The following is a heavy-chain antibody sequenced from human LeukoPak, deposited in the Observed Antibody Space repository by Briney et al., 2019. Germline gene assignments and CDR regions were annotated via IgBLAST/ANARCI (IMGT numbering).Heavy chain of an antibody. V-gene: IGHV3-9*01. D-gene: IGHD3-22*01. J-gene: IGHJ4*02. CDR2: ITWNSGSI. CDR3: AKDINYDSSGYYRD. CDR1: GFTFDDCA. Sequence: GGSLRLSCAASGFTFDDCAMHWVRQAPGKGLEWVSGITWNSGSIAYADSVKGRFTISRDNAKNSLYLQMNSLRAEDTALYYCAKDINYDSSGYYRDWGQGTLVTVSS.